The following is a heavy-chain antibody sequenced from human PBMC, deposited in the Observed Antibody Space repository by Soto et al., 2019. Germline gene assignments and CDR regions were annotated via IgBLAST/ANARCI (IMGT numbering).Heavy chain of an antibody. CDR2: ISGSGGST. J-gene: IGHJ5*02. CDR3: AKAGIAVAGTDWFDP. CDR1: GFTFSSYA. Sequence: GQSLKISCAASGFTFSSYAMSWVRQAPGKGLEWVSAISGSGGSTYYADSVKGRFTISRDNSKNTLYLQMNSLRAEDTAVYYCAKAGIAVAGTDWFDPWGQGTLVTVSS. V-gene: IGHV3-23*01. D-gene: IGHD6-19*01.